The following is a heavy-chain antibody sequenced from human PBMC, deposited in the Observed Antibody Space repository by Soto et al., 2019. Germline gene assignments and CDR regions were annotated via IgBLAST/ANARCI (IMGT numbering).Heavy chain of an antibody. V-gene: IGHV1-69*02. J-gene: IGHJ6*02. CDR3: ASHFTGVLVLGTSPPGGDNFGWDV. D-gene: IGHD2-8*02. CDR1: GGTFSRYT. CDR2: IIPIVDIP. Sequence: QVQLVQSGAEVKKAGSSVKVSCKASGGTFSRYTFTWVRQAPGQGLEWMGRIIPIVDIPNYAQKFQGRVTITADKSTSTAYMELSSLTSDDTAVYYCASHFTGVLVLGTSPPGGDNFGWDVWGQGTTVSVS.